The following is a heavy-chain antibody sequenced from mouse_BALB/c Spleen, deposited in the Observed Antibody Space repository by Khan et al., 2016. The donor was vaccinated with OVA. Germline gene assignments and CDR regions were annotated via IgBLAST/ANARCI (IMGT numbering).Heavy chain of an antibody. CDR2: INSDGYYT. CDR1: GFTFSTYA. J-gene: IGHJ3*01. V-gene: IGHV5-6*01. Sequence: EVELVESGGDLVKPGGSLRLSCAASGFTFSTYAMSWVRQLPDKRLEWVATINSDGYYTYYTHTLKGRFPISRNNAENTIYLQMSSLTSEDTAIYCCASQLTGSFAYWGHGTLVNVSS. CDR3: ASQLTGSFAY. D-gene: IGHD4-1*01.